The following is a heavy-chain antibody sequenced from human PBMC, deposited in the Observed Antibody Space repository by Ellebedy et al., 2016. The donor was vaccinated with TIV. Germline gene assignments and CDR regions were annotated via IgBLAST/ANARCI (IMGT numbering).Heavy chain of an antibody. CDR3: ARGSVRGGSYYFDY. V-gene: IGHV3-48*02. CDR2: ISSSSSTI. Sequence: PGGSLRLSCAASGFTFSSYGMHWVRQAPGKGLEWVSYISSSSSTIYYADSVKGRFTISRDNAKNSLYLQMNSLRDEDTAVYYCARGSVRGGSYYFDYWGQGTLVTVSS. CDR1: GFTFSSYG. D-gene: IGHD1-26*01. J-gene: IGHJ4*02.